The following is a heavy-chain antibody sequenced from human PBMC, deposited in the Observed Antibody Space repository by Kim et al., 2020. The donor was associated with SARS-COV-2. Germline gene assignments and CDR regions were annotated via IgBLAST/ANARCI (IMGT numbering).Heavy chain of an antibody. D-gene: IGHD3-10*01. Sequence: GGSLRLSCAASGFTFSSYGMHWVRQAPGKGLEWVAVIWYDGSNKYYADSVKGRFTISRDNSKNTLYLQMNSLRAEDTAVYYCAREKVGMMVRGAMDVWGQGTTVTVSS. CDR3: AREKVGMMVRGAMDV. J-gene: IGHJ6*02. CDR2: IWYDGSNK. V-gene: IGHV3-33*01. CDR1: GFTFSSYG.